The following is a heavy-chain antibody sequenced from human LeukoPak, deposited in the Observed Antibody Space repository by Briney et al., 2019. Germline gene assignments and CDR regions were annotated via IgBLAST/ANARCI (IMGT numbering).Heavy chain of an antibody. J-gene: IGHJ5*02. V-gene: IGHV4-4*02. CDR1: GDSISSNYW. CDR2: ILQSGST. D-gene: IGHD3-9*01. CDR3: ARERGHYDILTGYYRSWFDP. Sequence: SETLSLTCAVSGDSISSNYWWSWVRQSPGKGLEWIGEILQSGSTNYNPSLKSRVTISVDTSKNQFSLKLSSVTAADTAVYYCARERGHYDILTGYYRSWFDPWAREPWSPSPQ.